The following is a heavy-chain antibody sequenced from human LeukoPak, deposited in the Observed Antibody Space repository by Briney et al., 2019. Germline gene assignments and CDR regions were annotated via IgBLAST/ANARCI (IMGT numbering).Heavy chain of an antibody. CDR2: IIPIFGTA. V-gene: IGHV1-69*01. J-gene: IGHJ4*02. CDR1: GGTFSSYA. D-gene: IGHD4-17*01. CDR3: ARAPPKTHDYGDYDDY. Sequence: ASVKVSCKASGGTFSSYAISWVRQAPGQGLEWMGGIIPIFGTANYAQKFQGRVTITADESTSTAYMELSSLRSEDTAVYYCARAPPKTHDYGDYDDYWGQGTLVTVSS.